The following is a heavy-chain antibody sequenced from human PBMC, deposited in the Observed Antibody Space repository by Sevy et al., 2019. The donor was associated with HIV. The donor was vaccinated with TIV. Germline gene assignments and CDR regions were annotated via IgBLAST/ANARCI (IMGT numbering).Heavy chain of an antibody. V-gene: IGHV3-30*04. CDR1: GFTFSSYA. J-gene: IGHJ4*02. CDR2: ISYDGRNK. D-gene: IGHD2-21*01. Sequence: GGSLRLSCAASGFTFSSYAMHWVRQAPGKGLEWVAVISYDGRNKYYADSVKGRFTISRDNSKNTPYLQMNSLRAEDTDVYYCARGGETLDYWGQGTLVTVSS. CDR3: ARGGETLDY.